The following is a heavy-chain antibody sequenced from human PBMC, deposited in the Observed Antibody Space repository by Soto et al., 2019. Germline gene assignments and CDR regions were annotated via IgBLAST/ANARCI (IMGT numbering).Heavy chain of an antibody. CDR2: ISYDGTNK. V-gene: IGHV3-30*18. D-gene: IGHD6-13*01. CDR3: AKSMFNSSPHYYGMDV. J-gene: IGHJ6*02. Sequence: GGSLRLSCAASRFTFSSYGMHWVRQAPGKGLEWVAVISYDGTNKYYEDSVKGRFTISRDNSKNTLYLQMNSLRTEDTAVYYCAKSMFNSSPHYYGMDVWGQGTTVTVSS. CDR1: RFTFSSYG.